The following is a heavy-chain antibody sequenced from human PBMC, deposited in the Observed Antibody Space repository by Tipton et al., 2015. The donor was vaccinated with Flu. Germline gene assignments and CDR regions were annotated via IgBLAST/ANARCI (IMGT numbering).Heavy chain of an antibody. CDR3: ARAKQPRWSAFDI. J-gene: IGHJ3*02. D-gene: IGHD6-13*01. Sequence: TLSLTCTVSGGSISSSSYYWGWIRQPPGKGLEWIGSIYYSGSTYYNPSLKSRVTISVDTSKNQFSLKLSSVTAADTAVYYCARAKQPRWSAFDIWGQGTMVTVSS. V-gene: IGHV4-39*07. CDR1: GGSISSSSYY. CDR2: IYYSGST.